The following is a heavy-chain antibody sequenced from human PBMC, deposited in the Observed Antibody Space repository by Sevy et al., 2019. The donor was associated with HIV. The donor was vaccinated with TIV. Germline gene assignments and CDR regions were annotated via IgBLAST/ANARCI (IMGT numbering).Heavy chain of an antibody. D-gene: IGHD2-2*01. Sequence: AAVKVSCKASGYTFTGYYMHWVRQAPGQGLEWMGRINPNSGGTNYTQKFQGRVTMTRDTSISTAYMELSRLRSDDTALYYCARDLVQSCSRTHGAFDIWGQGTMVTVSS. CDR1: GYTFTGYY. J-gene: IGHJ3*02. CDR2: INPNSGGT. V-gene: IGHV1-2*06. CDR3: ARDLVQSCSRTHGAFDI.